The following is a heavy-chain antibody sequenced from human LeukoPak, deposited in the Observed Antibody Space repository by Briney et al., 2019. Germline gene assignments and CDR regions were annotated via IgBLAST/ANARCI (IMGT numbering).Heavy chain of an antibody. CDR1: GGTFSSYA. D-gene: IGHD2-8*01. Sequence: GSSVKVSCKASGGTFSSYAISWVRQAPGQGLEWMGGIIPIFGTANYAQKFQGRVTITTDESTSTAYMELSSLRSEDTAVYYCVRDSSDIVPMDVWGKGTTVTVSS. J-gene: IGHJ6*04. CDR3: VRDSSDIVPMDV. V-gene: IGHV1-69*05. CDR2: IIPIFGTA.